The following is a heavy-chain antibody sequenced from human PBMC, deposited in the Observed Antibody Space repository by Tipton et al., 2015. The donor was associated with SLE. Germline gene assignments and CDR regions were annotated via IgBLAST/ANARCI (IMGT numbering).Heavy chain of an antibody. J-gene: IGHJ3*02. V-gene: IGHV1-46*01. CDR1: GYTFTNYY. CDR3: AKDSTTGVRAFHI. Sequence: QSGPEVKKPGASVKVSCKASGYTFTNYYMHWVRQAPGQGLEWMGIINPSGGSTSYAQKFQVRVTMTRDTSTSTVYMELSSLRSEDTAVYYCAKDSTTGVRAFHIWGQGTMVTVSS. D-gene: IGHD1-1*01. CDR2: INPSGGST.